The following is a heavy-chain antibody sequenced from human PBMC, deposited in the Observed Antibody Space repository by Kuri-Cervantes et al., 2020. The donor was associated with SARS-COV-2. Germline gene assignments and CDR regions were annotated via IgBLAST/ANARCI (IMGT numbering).Heavy chain of an antibody. V-gene: IGHV1-69*05. D-gene: IGHD3-16*01. CDR3: ARGLGDPSSGYFDY. CDR2: IIPIFGTA. CDR1: GGTFSSYA. J-gene: IGHJ4*02. Sequence: SVKVSCKASGGTFSSYAISWVRQAPGQGLEWMGGIIPIFGTANYAQKFQGRVTITTDESTSTAYIELGSLRSEDTAVYYCARGLGDPSSGYFDYWGQGTLVTVSS.